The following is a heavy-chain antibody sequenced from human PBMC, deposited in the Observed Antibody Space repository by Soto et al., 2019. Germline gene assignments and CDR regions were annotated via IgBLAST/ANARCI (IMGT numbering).Heavy chain of an antibody. V-gene: IGHV3-11*01. CDR1: GFTFSDHY. CDR2: ISSSGNTI. D-gene: IGHD3-16*02. CDR3: ARDAKRFTYIRYDDYDFHLAV. J-gene: IGHJ6*03. Sequence: QVQLVESGGGLVKPGGSLRLSCAASGFTFSDHYMSWIRQAPGKGLEWISYISSSGNTIYYADSVKGRFTMSRDNAKNSLILQMNSLRAEDPAVYYCARDAKRFTYIRYDDYDFHLAVWGKGTTVTVS.